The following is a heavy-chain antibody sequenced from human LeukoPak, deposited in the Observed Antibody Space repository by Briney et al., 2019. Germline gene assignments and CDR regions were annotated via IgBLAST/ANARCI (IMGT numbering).Heavy chain of an antibody. CDR1: GGSISSGGYS. D-gene: IGHD3-22*01. V-gene: IGHV4-30-2*01. Sequence: SQTLSLTCAVSGGSISSGGYSWSWIRQPPGKGLEWIGYIYHSGSTNYNPSLKSRVTISVDTSKNQFSLKLSSVTAADTAVYYCARGRGDSSGYYFFDYWGQGTLVTVSS. CDR3: ARGRGDSSGYYFFDY. J-gene: IGHJ4*02. CDR2: IYHSGST.